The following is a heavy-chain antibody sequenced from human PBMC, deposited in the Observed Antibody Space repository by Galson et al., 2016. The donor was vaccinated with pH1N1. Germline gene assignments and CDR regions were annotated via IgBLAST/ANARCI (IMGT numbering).Heavy chain of an antibody. D-gene: IGHD3-9*01. V-gene: IGHV5-51*01. CDR3: ASTRPEFRYIDWQKPHSFDY. CDR1: AYSLTNYW. CDR2: IYLSDSHT. J-gene: IGHJ4*02. Sequence: QSGAEVKKPGESLKISREGFAYSLTNYWIVWVRQMPGKGLEWMGLIYLSDSHTTYSPSFQGQVTISADKSTSTTYLERSSLKASVTATYYCASTRPEFRYIDWQKPHSFDYWGQGTLVTVSS.